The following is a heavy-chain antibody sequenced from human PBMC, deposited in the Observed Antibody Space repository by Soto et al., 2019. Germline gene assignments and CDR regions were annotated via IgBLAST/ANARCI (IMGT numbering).Heavy chain of an antibody. Sequence: PGGPLRLSCAASGFTFSSYAMSWVRQAPGKGLDWVSAISGSGGSTYYADSVKGRFTISRDNSKNTLYLQMNSLRAEDTAVYYCAIALRCCEPAPAYSGQRTLLTVSA. CDR1: GFTFSSYA. CDR2: ISGSGGST. J-gene: IGHJ4*02. CDR3: AIALRCCEPAPAY. V-gene: IGHV3-23*01.